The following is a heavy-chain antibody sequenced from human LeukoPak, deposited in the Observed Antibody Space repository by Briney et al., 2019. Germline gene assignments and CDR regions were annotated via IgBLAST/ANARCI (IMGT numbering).Heavy chain of an antibody. Sequence: SETLSLTCAVYGGSFSGYYWSWIRQPPGKGLEWIGEINHSGSTNYNPSLKSRVTISVDTSKNQFSLKLSSVTAADTAMYYCVRDTQYSSSSGYYYHYMDVWGKGTTVTVSS. CDR2: INHSGST. V-gene: IGHV4-34*01. J-gene: IGHJ6*03. D-gene: IGHD6-6*01. CDR1: GGSFSGYY. CDR3: VRDTQYSSSSGYYYHYMDV.